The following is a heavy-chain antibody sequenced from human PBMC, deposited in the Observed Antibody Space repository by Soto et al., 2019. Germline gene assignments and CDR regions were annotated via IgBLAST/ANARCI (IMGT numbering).Heavy chain of an antibody. Sequence: QVQLVQSGAEVKKPGSSVKVSCKDSGGTFSTYSMFWVRQAPGQGLEWMGRIIPMLGIRNYAQRFQDRVTITADKSTATAHMELSSLRSEDTALYYCTIGSWSGEVFDIWGQGTNVTVSS. CDR1: GGTFSTYS. CDR2: IIPMLGIR. V-gene: IGHV1-69*02. CDR3: TIGSWSGEVFDI. D-gene: IGHD2-21*01. J-gene: IGHJ3*02.